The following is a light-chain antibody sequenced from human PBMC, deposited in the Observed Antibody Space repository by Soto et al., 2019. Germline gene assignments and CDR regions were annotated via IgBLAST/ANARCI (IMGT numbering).Light chain of an antibody. CDR2: GAY. CDR3: QQYGSSPPWT. J-gene: IGKJ1*01. CDR1: QSVSSSY. Sequence: EIVLTQSPGTLSLSPGERATLSCRASQSVSSSYLAWYQQKPGQAPRLIIYGAYSRATGIPDRFSGSGPGTDFTPTISRLEPEDFAVYYCQQYGSSPPWTFGQGTKVDIK. V-gene: IGKV3-20*01.